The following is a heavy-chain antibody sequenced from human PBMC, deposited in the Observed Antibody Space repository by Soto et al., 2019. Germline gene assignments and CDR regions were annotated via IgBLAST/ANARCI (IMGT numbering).Heavy chain of an antibody. Sequence: EVQLVESGGGLIQPGGSLRLSCAASGFTVSSNYMSWVRQAPGKGLEWVSVIYSGGSTYYADSVKVRFTISRDNSKNTLYLQMNSLRAEDTAVYYCERVHSYCSGGSCYPTHFDYWGQGTLVNVSS. J-gene: IGHJ4*02. CDR2: IYSGGST. CDR3: ERVHSYCSGGSCYPTHFDY. CDR1: GFTVSSNY. D-gene: IGHD2-15*01. V-gene: IGHV3-53*01.